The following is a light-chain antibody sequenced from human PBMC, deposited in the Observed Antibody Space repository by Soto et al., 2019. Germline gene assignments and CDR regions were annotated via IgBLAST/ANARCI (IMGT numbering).Light chain of an antibody. CDR2: EVT. V-gene: IGLV2-14*03. Sequence: QSALTQPASVSGSPGQTITISCAGTTSDIGSYNFVSWYQQHPGTAPKLIIYEVTNRPLGISSRFSGSRSGNTASLTISGLRTEDEADYYCSSYTSSSTVVFGGGTKLTVL. CDR1: TSDIGSYNF. J-gene: IGLJ2*01. CDR3: SSYTSSSTVV.